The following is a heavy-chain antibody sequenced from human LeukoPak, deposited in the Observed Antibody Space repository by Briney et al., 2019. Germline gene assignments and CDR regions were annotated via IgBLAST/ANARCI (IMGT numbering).Heavy chain of an antibody. CDR2: ISVTGDIT. CDR1: GFTFSSYA. Sequence: PGGSLRLSCAASGFTFSSYAMSWLRQTPQKGLEWVSGISVTGDITYYADSVKGRVTIARDNSWTTLYLQLNSLRADDTAVYYCAKSHITRYPLQYYFDLWGQGAQVIVSS. CDR3: AKSHITRYPLQYYFDL. D-gene: IGHD2-21*01. V-gene: IGHV3-23*01. J-gene: IGHJ4*02.